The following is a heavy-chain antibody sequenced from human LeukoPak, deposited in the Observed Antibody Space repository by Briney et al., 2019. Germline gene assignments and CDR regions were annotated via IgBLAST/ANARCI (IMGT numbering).Heavy chain of an antibody. V-gene: IGHV1-18*04. Sequence: GASVKVSCKASGYTFTGYYMHWVRQAPGQGLEWMGWISAYNGNTNYAQKLQGRVTMTTDTSTSTAYMELRSLRSDDTAVYYCARDGSVEAAAPVDYWGQGTLVTVSS. J-gene: IGHJ4*02. CDR3: ARDGSVEAAAPVDY. D-gene: IGHD6-13*01. CDR1: GYTFTGYY. CDR2: ISAYNGNT.